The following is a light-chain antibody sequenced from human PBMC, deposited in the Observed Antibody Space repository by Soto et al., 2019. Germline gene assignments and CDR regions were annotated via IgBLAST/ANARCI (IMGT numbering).Light chain of an antibody. CDR3: SSYTSSSNVV. J-gene: IGLJ2*01. CDR2: DVS. V-gene: IGLV2-14*01. CDR1: SSDVGGYNY. Sequence: QSALTQPASVSGSPGQSITISCTGTSSDVGGYNYASWYQQHPGKAPKLMIYDVSNRPSGVSNRFSGSKSGNTASLTISGLQAEDEADYYCSSYTSSSNVVFGGGTKLTVL.